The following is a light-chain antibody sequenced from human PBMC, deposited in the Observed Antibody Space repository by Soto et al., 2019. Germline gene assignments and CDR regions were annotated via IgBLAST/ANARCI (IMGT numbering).Light chain of an antibody. V-gene: IGKV4-1*01. CDR1: QSVLYSFNNKNY. CDR3: QHYYSDPPWT. Sequence: DIVMTQSPDSLAVSLGERATINCGSSQSVLYSFNNKNYLGWYQQKPGQAPKLLIYWASTRESGVPDRFSGSGSGTDFTLTISSLQAEDVAVYYCQHYYSDPPWTFGHGTKVEIK. CDR2: WAS. J-gene: IGKJ1*01.